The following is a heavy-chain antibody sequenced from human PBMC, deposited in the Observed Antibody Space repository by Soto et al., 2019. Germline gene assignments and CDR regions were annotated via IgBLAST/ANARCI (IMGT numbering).Heavy chain of an antibody. CDR2: ISAYNGNT. D-gene: IGHD1-26*01. V-gene: IGHV1-18*01. Sequence: ASVKVSCKASGYTFTSYGISWVRQAPGQGLEWMGWISAYNGNTNYAQKLQGRVTMTTDTSTSTAYMELRRLRSDDTAVYYCARVGKCSGSYHECYYYGMDFWGQGTTVTVSS. J-gene: IGHJ6*02. CDR1: GYTFTSYG. CDR3: ARVGKCSGSYHECYYYGMDF.